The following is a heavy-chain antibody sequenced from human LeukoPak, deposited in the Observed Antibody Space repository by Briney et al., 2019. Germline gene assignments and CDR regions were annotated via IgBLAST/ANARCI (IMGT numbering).Heavy chain of an antibody. D-gene: IGHD3-3*01. CDR2: INSDGSST. CDR3: ARAGIFGVVIDY. V-gene: IGHV3-74*01. CDR1: GFTFSSYW. Sequence: GGSLRLSCAVSGFTFSSYWMHWVRQAPGKGLVWVSRINSDGSSTNYADSVKGRFTISRDNAKNSLYLQMNSLRAEDTAVYYCARAGIFGVVIDYWGQGTLVTVSS. J-gene: IGHJ4*02.